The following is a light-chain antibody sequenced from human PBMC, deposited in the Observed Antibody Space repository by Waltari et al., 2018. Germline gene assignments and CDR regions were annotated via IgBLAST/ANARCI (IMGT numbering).Light chain of an antibody. J-gene: IGKJ4*01. V-gene: IGKV1-12*01. CDR2: GAS. Sequence: DIQMTQSPSSVSASEGDRVTITCRAGQAISGWLAWYQQKPGRAPKLLIYGASSLHSGVSSRFSGSGSGTDFTLTISSLQPEDFAIYYCQQATSLPLTFGGGTRVEIK. CDR1: QAISGW. CDR3: QQATSLPLT.